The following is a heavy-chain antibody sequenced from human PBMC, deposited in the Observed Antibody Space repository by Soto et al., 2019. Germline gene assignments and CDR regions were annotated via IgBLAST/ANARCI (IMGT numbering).Heavy chain of an antibody. V-gene: IGHV3-48*02. CDR3: ARAPGKNTYYYDSSGYYYESY. CDR2: ISSSSSTI. D-gene: IGHD3-22*01. CDR1: GFTFSSYS. J-gene: IGHJ4*02. Sequence: GGSLRLSCAASGFTFSSYSMNWVRQAPGKGLEWVSYISSSSSTIYYADSVKGRFTISRDNAKNSLYLQMNSLRDEDTAVYYCARAPGKNTYYYDSSGYYYESYWGQGTLVTVSS.